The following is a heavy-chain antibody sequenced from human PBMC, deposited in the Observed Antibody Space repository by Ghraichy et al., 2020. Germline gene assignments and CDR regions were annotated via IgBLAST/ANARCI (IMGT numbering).Heavy chain of an antibody. D-gene: IGHD6-19*01. CDR3: ARAPSSSSAWYVVY. CDR1: GYTFTSYG. V-gene: IGHV1-18*04. Sequence: ASVKVSCNGSGYTFTSYGISWVRQAPGQGLEWMGWISAYNGNTDYAQKLQGRVTMTTDTSTSTAYMELRSLRSDDTAVYYCARAPSSSSAWYVVYWGQGTLVPVSS. CDR2: ISAYNGNT. J-gene: IGHJ4*02.